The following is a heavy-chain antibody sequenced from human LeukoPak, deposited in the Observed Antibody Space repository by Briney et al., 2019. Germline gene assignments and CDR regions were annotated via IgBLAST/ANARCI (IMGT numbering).Heavy chain of an antibody. V-gene: IGHV1-46*01. CDR1: GYTFTNYY. CDR2: ISPSGGTT. CDR3: ARGPIECFDY. D-gene: IGHD2-15*01. J-gene: IGHJ4*02. Sequence: GASVNDSFKSSGYTFTNYYMHWVRQAAGQELEWMGIISPSGGTTNYAQTFQGRLTMNRNKSTSTVYMELSSLRSEVTAVYYCARGPIECFDYWGQGTLVTVSS.